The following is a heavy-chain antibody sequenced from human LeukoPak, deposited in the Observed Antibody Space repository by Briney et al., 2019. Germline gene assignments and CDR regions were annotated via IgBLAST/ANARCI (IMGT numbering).Heavy chain of an antibody. J-gene: IGHJ3*02. CDR1: GGSISSGGYY. Sequence: SETLSLTCAVSGGSISSGGYYWSWIRQPPGKGLEWIGYIYHSGSTYYNPSLKSRVTISVDRSKNQFSLKLSSVTAADTAVYYCARLARYSGSYYDAFDIWGQGTMVTVSS. CDR3: ARLARYSGSYYDAFDI. V-gene: IGHV4-30-2*01. CDR2: IYHSGST. D-gene: IGHD1-26*01.